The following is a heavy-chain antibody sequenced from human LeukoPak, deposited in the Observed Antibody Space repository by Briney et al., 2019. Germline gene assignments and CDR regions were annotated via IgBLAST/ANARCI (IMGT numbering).Heavy chain of an antibody. CDR1: GFTFSDYY. CDR2: ISSSGSTI. CDR3: ARDCTVTTGLVDY. J-gene: IGHJ4*02. Sequence: PGGSLRLSCAASGFTFSDYYMSWIRQAPGKGLEWVSYISSSGSTIYYADPVKGRFTISRDNAKNSLYLQMNSLRAEDTAVYYCARDCTVTTGLVDYWGQGTLVTVSS. V-gene: IGHV3-11*01. D-gene: IGHD4-11*01.